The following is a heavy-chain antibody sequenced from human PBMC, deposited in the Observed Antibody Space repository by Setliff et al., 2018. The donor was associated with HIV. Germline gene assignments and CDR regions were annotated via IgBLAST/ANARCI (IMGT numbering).Heavy chain of an antibody. Sequence: PSETLSLTCSVSDGSMTSGSYYWGWIRQPPGKGLEWIGSVYYSGTTYYNPSLKSRLRMSVDTSKNQFSLKLTSVTAADAAVYYCARGLGMVESTTPFDFWGQGTLVTVSS. V-gene: IGHV4-39*02. J-gene: IGHJ4*02. CDR1: DGSMTSGSYY. CDR3: ARGLGMVESTTPFDF. D-gene: IGHD1-26*01. CDR2: VYYSGTT.